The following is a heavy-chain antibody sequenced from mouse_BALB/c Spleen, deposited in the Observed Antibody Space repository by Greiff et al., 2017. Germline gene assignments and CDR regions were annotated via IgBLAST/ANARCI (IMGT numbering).Heavy chain of an antibody. V-gene: IGHV4-1*02. Sequence: EVKLVESGGGLVQPGGSLKLSCAASGFTFSRYCMSWVRQAPGKGLEWIGEINPDSSTINYTPALTDKFIIARDNAKNTLYLQMSKVKSEDTALYYCARHGGSRRYFDYWGQGTTLTVSS. CDR1: GFTFSRYC. J-gene: IGHJ2*01. CDR2: INPDSSTI. CDR3: ARHGGSRRYFDY.